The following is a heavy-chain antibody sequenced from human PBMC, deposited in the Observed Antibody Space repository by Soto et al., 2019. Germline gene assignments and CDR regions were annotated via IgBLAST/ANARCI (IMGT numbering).Heavy chain of an antibody. CDR2: IYHSGST. J-gene: IGHJ4*02. CDR1: GYSISSGYY. Sequence: SEPLSLTCAVSGYSISSGYYWGWIRQPPGKGLEWIGSIYHSGSTYYNPSLKSRVTITRDMSTSTAYMELSSLRSEDTAVYYCAADGVYYDILTGRSQSFDYWGQGTLVTVSS. V-gene: IGHV4-38-2*01. CDR3: AADGVYYDILTGRSQSFDY. D-gene: IGHD3-9*01.